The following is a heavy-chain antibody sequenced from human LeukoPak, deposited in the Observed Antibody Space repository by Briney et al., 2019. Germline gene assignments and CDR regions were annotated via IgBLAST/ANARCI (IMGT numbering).Heavy chain of an antibody. CDR1: GFTFSSYS. CDR2: ISSSSSTI. D-gene: IGHD1-26*01. V-gene: IGHV3-48*01. CDR3: ARSLVGATRPYYFDY. Sequence: GGSLRLSCAASGFTFSSYSMNWVRQAPGKGLEWVSYISSSSSTIYYADSVKGRFTISRDNAKNSLYLQMNSLRAEDTAVYHCARSLVGATRPYYFDYWGQGTLVTVSS. J-gene: IGHJ4*02.